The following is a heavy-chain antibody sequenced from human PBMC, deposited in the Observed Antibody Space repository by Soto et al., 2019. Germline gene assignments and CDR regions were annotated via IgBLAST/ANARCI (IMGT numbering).Heavy chain of an antibody. CDR2: IYYSGTTT. D-gene: IGHD3-16*01. V-gene: IGHV4-59*08. CDR1: GGSFSGYY. Sequence: ASETLSLTCAVYGGSFSGYYWTWIRQPPGKGLEWMGYIYYSGTTTNYNPSLKSRVTLSVDTSKNQFSLKLSSVTAADTAVYFCGIVDMITFGGITGPNDAFDRWGQGKLVTASS. CDR3: GIVDMITFGGITGPNDAFDR. J-gene: IGHJ3*01.